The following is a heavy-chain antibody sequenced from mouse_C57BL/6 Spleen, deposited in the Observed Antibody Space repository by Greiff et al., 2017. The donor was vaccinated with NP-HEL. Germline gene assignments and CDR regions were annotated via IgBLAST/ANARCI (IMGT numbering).Heavy chain of an antibody. V-gene: IGHV14-2*01. J-gene: IGHJ3*01. D-gene: IGHD2-1*01. CDR3: ARGGSLPFAY. Sequence: VQLQQSGAELVKPGASVKLSCTASGFNIKDYYMHWVKQRTEQGLEWIGRIDPEDGETTSAPTFQGKATITADTSSNTAYLPLSSLTSEDTAVYYCARGGSLPFAYWGQGTLVTVSA. CDR2: IDPEDGET. CDR1: GFNIKDYY.